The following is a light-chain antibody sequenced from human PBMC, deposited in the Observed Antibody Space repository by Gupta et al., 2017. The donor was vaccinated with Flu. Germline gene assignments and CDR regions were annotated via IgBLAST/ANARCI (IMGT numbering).Light chain of an antibody. Sequence: SGELTQPPSVSVSPGQTARITCSGDAVPRQYASWYQQRPGQAPILLLYKDYQRPSGIPERFSGSSSGTAVTVTISGVQAEDEADYYCQSTVNVDGWVFGGGTKLTVL. V-gene: IGLV3-25*03. J-gene: IGLJ3*02. CDR2: KDY. CDR1: AVPRQY. CDR3: QSTVNVDGWV.